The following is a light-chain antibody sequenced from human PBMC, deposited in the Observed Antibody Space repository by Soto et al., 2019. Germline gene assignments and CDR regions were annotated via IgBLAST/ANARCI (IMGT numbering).Light chain of an antibody. CDR2: GTS. CDR3: LLFYGGAHRV. J-gene: IGLJ3*02. CDR1: TGPVTSDYY. Sequence: QAVVTQEPSLTVSPGGTVTLTCASSTGPVTSDYYPNWFQQKLGQAPRALIYGTSNRHSWTPARFSGSLLGGKAALTLSGVQSEDEAEYYCLLFYGGAHRVFGGGTKLTVL. V-gene: IGLV7-43*01.